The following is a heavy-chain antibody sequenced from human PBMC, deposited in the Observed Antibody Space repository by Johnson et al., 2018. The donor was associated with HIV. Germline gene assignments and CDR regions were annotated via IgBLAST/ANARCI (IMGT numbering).Heavy chain of an antibody. CDR2: ITWNGGST. D-gene: IGHD7-27*01. V-gene: IGHV3-9*01. Sequence: VQLVESGGDLVQPGRSLRLSCTASGFTFDDLAMHWVRQVPGKGLEWVSRITWNGGSTGYADSVKGRFTISRDNAKNSLYLQMNSLRAEDTAVYYCASTLTGDFGAFDIWGQGTMVTVSS. CDR3: ASTLTGDFGAFDI. CDR1: GFTFDDLA. J-gene: IGHJ3*02.